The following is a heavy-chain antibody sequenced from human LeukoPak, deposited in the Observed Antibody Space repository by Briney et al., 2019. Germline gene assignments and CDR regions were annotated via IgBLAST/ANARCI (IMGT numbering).Heavy chain of an antibody. J-gene: IGHJ5*02. Sequence: GGSLRLSCAASGFIFSDYYMSWIRQAPGKGLEWVSYISGSGTYTNYADSVKGRFTISRDNAKNSLYLQMSSLRAEDTAVYYCARDRITVTGAYNWFDPWGQGTLVTVSS. V-gene: IGHV3-11*06. CDR2: ISGSGTYT. CDR3: ARDRITVTGAYNWFDP. D-gene: IGHD6-19*01. CDR1: GFIFSDYY.